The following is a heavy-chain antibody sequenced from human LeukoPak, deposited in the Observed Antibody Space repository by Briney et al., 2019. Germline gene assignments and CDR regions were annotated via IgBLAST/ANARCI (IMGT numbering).Heavy chain of an antibody. J-gene: IGHJ5*02. CDR3: ARGGGSYSWFDP. Sequence: SQTLSLTCTVSGGSISSGDYYWSWIRQPPGKGLEWIGYIYYSGSTNYNPSLKSRVTISVDTSKNQFSLKLSSVTAADTAVYYCARGGGSYSWFDPWGQGTLVTVSS. CDR1: GGSISSGDYY. V-gene: IGHV4-30-4*01. CDR2: IYYSGST. D-gene: IGHD1-26*01.